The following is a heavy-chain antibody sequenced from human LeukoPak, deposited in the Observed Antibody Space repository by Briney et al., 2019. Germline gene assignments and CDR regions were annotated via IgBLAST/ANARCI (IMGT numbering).Heavy chain of an antibody. Sequence: ASVTVSCKASGGTFSSYAISWVRQAPGQGLEWMGGIIPIFGTANYAQKFQGRVTITADESTSTAYMELSSLRSEDTAVYYCARVPRLVENWFDPWGQGTLVTVSS. CDR1: GGTFSSYA. CDR3: ARVPRLVENWFDP. V-gene: IGHV1-69*13. D-gene: IGHD2-15*01. CDR2: IIPIFGTA. J-gene: IGHJ5*02.